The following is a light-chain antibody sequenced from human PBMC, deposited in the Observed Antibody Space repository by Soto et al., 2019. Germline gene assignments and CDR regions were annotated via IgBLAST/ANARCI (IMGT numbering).Light chain of an antibody. CDR1: QSVSSSY. V-gene: IGKV3-20*01. J-gene: IGKJ4*01. CDR2: GAS. Sequence: EIVLTQSPRTLSLSPGERSTLSCRASQSVSSSYLAWYQQKPGQAPRLLIYGASSRATGIPDRFSGSGSGTDFTLTISRLEPEDFAVYYCQQYGSSPTFGGGTKVDIK. CDR3: QQYGSSPT.